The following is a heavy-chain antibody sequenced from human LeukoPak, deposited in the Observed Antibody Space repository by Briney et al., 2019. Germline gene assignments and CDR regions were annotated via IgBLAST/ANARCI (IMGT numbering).Heavy chain of an antibody. CDR2: IISSSSII. Sequence: GGSLRLSCAASGFTFSSYTMNWVRQAPGKGLEWVSSIISSSSIIYYADSVKGRFTISRDNAKNSLYLQMNSLRAEDTAVYYCAGDFGGYCSSSSCYLGFLDYWGQGTLVTVYS. D-gene: IGHD2-2*01. V-gene: IGHV3-21*03. CDR1: GFTFSSYT. J-gene: IGHJ4*02. CDR3: AGDFGGYCSSSSCYLGFLDY.